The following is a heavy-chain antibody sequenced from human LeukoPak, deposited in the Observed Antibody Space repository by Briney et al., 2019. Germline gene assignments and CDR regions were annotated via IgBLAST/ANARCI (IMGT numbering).Heavy chain of an antibody. CDR3: AKGNSGWPLNYYFDY. CDR2: ISYDGSNK. CDR1: GFIFSSYA. J-gene: IGHJ4*02. V-gene: IGHV3-30-3*01. Sequence: EGSLRLSCAASGFIFSSYAMHWVRQAPGRGLEWVAVISYDGSNKYYADSVKGRFTISRDNSKNTLYLQMNSLRAEDTAVYYCAKGNSGWPLNYYFDYWGQGTLVTVSS. D-gene: IGHD3-22*01.